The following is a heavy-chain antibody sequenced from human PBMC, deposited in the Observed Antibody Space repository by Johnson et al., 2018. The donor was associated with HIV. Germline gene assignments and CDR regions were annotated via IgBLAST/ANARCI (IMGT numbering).Heavy chain of an antibody. V-gene: IGHV3-30-3*01. J-gene: IGHJ3*02. Sequence: QVQLVESGGGVVQPGRSLRLSCAASGFTFSSYAMNWVRQAPGKGLEWVAVISYDGSNKYYADSVKGRFTISRDNSKNTLYLQMNSLRAEDTAVYYCARDLDTAMVTCAFDIWGQGTMVTVSS. CDR3: ARDLDTAMVTCAFDI. D-gene: IGHD5-18*01. CDR2: ISYDGSNK. CDR1: GFTFSSYA.